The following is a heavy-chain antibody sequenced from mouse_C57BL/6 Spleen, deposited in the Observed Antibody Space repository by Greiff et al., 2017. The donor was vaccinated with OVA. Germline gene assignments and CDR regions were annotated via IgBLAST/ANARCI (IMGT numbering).Heavy chain of an antibody. CDR3: ARRGDSSGYLDY. Sequence: QVQLQQPGAELVKPGASVKMSCKASGYTFTSYWITWVKQRPGQGLEWIGDIYPGSGSTNYNEKFKSKATLTVDKSSSTAYMQLSSLTSEDSAVYYCARRGDSSGYLDYWGQGTTLTVSS. J-gene: IGHJ2*01. CDR1: GYTFTSYW. V-gene: IGHV1-55*01. D-gene: IGHD3-2*02. CDR2: IYPGSGST.